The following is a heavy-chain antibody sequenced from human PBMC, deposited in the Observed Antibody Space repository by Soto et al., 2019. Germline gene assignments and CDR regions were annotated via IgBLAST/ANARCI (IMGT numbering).Heavy chain of an antibody. V-gene: IGHV1-3*03. Sequence: ASVKVSCKSSGNSFVTYAIHWVRQAPGQRLQWMGWINVGSGNTKYAQDFQGRVTFTRDTAAATTFMELSSLRSEDAAVYYCARVPPWGDSGSFYIQHYDSWGQGTLVTVSS. CDR2: INVGSGNT. CDR1: GNSFVTYA. J-gene: IGHJ4*02. D-gene: IGHD3-10*01. CDR3: ARVPPWGDSGSFYIQHYDS.